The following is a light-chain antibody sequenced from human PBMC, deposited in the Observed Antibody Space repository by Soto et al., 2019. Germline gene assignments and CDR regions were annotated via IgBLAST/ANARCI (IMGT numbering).Light chain of an antibody. CDR1: QSVSSSY. CDR2: GAS. Sequence: EIVLTQSPGTLSLSPGERATLSCRASQSVSSSYLAWYQQKPGQAPRLLIYGASSRATGIPDRFSGSGSGKYIPITISRVEAEVYEEYCWQQYGSSPCTFGQGTKLEIK. V-gene: IGKV3-20*01. CDR3: QQYGSSPCT. J-gene: IGKJ1*01.